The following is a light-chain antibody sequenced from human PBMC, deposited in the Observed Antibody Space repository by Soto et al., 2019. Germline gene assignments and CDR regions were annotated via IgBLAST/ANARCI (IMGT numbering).Light chain of an antibody. V-gene: IGLV2-11*01. J-gene: IGLJ3*02. CDR3: CSHVGKYTFGV. CDR1: NSDIGNYNY. CDR2: DVS. Sequence: QSALTQPRSVSGSPGQSVTISCTGTNSDIGNYNYVSWYQQHPGKAPKVMIYDVSRRPSGVPDRFSGSKSGNTASLTISGLQAEDEADYYCCSHVGKYTFGVFGGGTKLTVL.